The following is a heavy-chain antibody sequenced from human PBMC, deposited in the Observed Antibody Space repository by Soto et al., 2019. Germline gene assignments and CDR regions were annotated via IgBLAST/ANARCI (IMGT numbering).Heavy chain of an antibody. CDR3: AKVRIAPAKPFYFDS. V-gene: IGHV3-30*18. Sequence: GGSLRLSCVASGFTFNNYAFHWVRQTPGTWLEWVAVISNDGSDKYYADSVKGRFTISRDNSKNTLHLQMDSLRAEDTAVYFCAKVRIAPAKPFYFDSWGQGTLVTVSS. CDR1: GFTFNNYA. J-gene: IGHJ4*02. CDR2: ISNDGSDK. D-gene: IGHD6-13*01.